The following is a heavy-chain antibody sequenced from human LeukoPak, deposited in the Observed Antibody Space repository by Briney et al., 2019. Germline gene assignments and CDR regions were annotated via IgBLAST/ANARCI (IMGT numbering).Heavy chain of an antibody. V-gene: IGHV1-69*04. CDR1: GGTFSSYT. CDR3: AREDIVVVPAGEFNWFDP. D-gene: IGHD2-2*01. Sequence: ASVKVSCKASGGTFSSYTISWVRQAPGQGLEWMGRIIPILGLANYAQKFQGRVTITADKSTSTAYMELSSLRSEDTAVYYCAREDIVVVPAGEFNWFDPWGQGTLVTVSS. CDR2: IIPILGLA. J-gene: IGHJ5*02.